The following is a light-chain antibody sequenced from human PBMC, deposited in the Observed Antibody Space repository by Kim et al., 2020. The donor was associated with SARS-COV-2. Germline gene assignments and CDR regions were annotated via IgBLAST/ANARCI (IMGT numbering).Light chain of an antibody. CDR2: GNS. Sequence: QSVLTQPPSVSGAPGQRVTISCTGSSSNIGAGYDVHWYQQLPGTAPKLLIYGNSNQPSGVPDRFSGSKSGTSASLAITGLQAEDEADYYCQSYDSSLSGVFGGGTQLTVL. J-gene: IGLJ3*02. CDR1: SSNIGAGYD. CDR3: QSYDSSLSGV. V-gene: IGLV1-40*01.